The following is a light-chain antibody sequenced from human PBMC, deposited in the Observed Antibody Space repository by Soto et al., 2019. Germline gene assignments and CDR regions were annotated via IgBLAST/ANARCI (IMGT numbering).Light chain of an antibody. J-gene: IGKJ2*01. CDR1: QSVDNY. CDR2: ATS. V-gene: IGKV3-15*01. CDR3: QQCKKWHLT. Sequence: EIVMTQSPATLSVSPGERATLSCRASQSVDNYLAWYQQRPGQAPRLLVDATSTRATGIPPRFSGSGSGTEFTLTISSLQSDDFAVYECQQCKKWHLTFGQGTKLEIK.